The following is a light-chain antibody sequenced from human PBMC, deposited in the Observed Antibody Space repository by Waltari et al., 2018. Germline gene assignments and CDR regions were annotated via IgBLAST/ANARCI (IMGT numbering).Light chain of an antibody. J-gene: IGLJ1*01. CDR3: YSSDSTGLRV. CDR2: EDT. V-gene: IGLV3-10*01. CDR1: EFPKQY. Sequence: YELTQPPSVSVSPGPTARIPCPGPEFPKQYPSWFQQKSGQAPRLVMYEDTKRPSGIPERFSGSSSGTVATLTISGAQVDDEADYYCYSSDSTGLRVFGGGTTVVVL.